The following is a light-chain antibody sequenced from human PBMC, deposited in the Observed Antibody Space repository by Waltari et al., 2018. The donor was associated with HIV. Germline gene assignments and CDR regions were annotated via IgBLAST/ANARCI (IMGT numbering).Light chain of an antibody. V-gene: IGKV1-39*01. J-gene: IGKJ3*01. CDR1: QTVTSK. CDR2: DAS. CDR3: QQSYSSPLT. Sequence: DIQMTQSPLSLSASVGDSVTILCRASQTVTSKVNWYQQKPGEAPKVLIYDASALHGGVPSRFRGGGSGTDFTLIITSLQPDDFATYCCQQSYSSPLTFGPGTKVYIK.